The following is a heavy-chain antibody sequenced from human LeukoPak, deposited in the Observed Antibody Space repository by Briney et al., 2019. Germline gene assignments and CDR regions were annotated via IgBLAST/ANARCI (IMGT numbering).Heavy chain of an antibody. CDR2: ISSSGNTI. V-gene: IGHV3-48*04. J-gene: IGHJ3*02. Sequence: GGSLRLSCAASGFTFRTSWMSWVRQAPGKGLEWVSYISSSGNTIYYADSVKGRFTISRDNAKNSLYLQMNSLRAEDTAVYYCAKELTPDRSGFDAFDIWGQGTMVTVSS. CDR1: GFTFRTSW. D-gene: IGHD3-22*01. CDR3: AKELTPDRSGFDAFDI.